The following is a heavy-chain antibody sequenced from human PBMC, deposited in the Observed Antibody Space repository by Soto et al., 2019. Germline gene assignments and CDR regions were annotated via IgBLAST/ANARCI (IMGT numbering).Heavy chain of an antibody. CDR1: GFSLSTSGRN. CDR3: AQRTWELQSAYFQY. J-gene: IGHJ1*01. D-gene: IGHD1-26*01. Sequence: QIPLRESGPTVVTPPEPLTLTCSFSGFSLSTSGRNVGWIRQPPGNALEWLALIYWYDEKRYSPSLKDRLTITKDTSHNEVVLTLTNMEPVDSGTYYCAQRTWELQSAYFQYWGQGTLVKVS. V-gene: IGHV2-5*01. CDR2: IYWYDEK.